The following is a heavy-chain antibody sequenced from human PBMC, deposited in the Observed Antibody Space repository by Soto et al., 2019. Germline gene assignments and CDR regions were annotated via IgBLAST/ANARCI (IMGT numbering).Heavy chain of an antibody. J-gene: IGHJ6*02. CDR3: APLPIFGVVTAV. CDR2: IDSSGTIR. V-gene: IGHV3-11*01. D-gene: IGHD3-3*01. CDR1: GFTFSNYY. Sequence: PGGSLRLSCAGSGFTFSNYYINWIRQAPGQGLEWISYIDSSGTIRYYADSVRGRFTISRDNASNSVYLQMSSLRAEDTAVYYCAPLPIFGVVTAVWGQGTTVTGSS.